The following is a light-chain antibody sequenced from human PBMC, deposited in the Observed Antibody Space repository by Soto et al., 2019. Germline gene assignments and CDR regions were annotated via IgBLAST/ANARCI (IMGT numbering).Light chain of an antibody. CDR1: SSNIGSNY. CDR3: SAWDDSLSGPV. Sequence: QSVLTQPPSASGTPGQRVTISCSGSSSNIGSNYVYWYRQLPGTAPNVLIYRNDERPSGVPDRFSGSKSGSSASLAISGLWSEDEADYYCSAWDDSLSGPVFGRGTQLTVL. J-gene: IGLJ3*02. V-gene: IGLV1-47*03. CDR2: RND.